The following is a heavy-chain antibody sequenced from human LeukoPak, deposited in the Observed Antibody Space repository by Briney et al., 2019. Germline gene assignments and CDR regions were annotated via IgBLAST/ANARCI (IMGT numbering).Heavy chain of an antibody. CDR1: GGSISSYY. J-gene: IGHJ4*02. CDR2: IYYSGST. V-gene: IGHV4-59*01. D-gene: IGHD3-3*01. CDR3: ARGVFGVAMNFDY. Sequence: PSETLSLTCTVSGGSISSYYWSWIRQPPGKGLEWIGYIYYSGSTSYNPSLKSRVTISVDTSKNQFSLKLSSVTAADTAVYYCARGVFGVAMNFDYWGQGTLVTVSS.